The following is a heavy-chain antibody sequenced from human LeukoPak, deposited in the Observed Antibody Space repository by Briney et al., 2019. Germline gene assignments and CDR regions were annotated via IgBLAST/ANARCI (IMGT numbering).Heavy chain of an antibody. CDR3: ASQKWELPYYFDY. V-gene: IGHV4-30-4*08. CDR1: GGSISSGDYY. Sequence: PSQTLSLTCTVSGGSISSGDYYWSWIRQPPGKGLEWIGYIYYSGSTYYNPSLNSRVTISVDTSKNQFSLKLSSVTAADTAVYYCASQKWELPYYFDYWGQGTLVTVSS. J-gene: IGHJ4*02. CDR2: IYYSGST. D-gene: IGHD1-26*01.